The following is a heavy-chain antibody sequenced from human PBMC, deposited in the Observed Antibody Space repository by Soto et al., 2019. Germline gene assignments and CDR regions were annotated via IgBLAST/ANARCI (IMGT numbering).Heavy chain of an antibody. CDR2: IYYSGST. Sequence: SETLSLTCTVSGGSISSSSYYWGWIRQPPGKGLEWIGYIYYSGSTNYNPSLKSRVTISVDTSKNQFSLKLSSVTAADTAVYYCARQGYGSGTYYNNFDYWGQGALVTVSS. V-gene: IGHV4-61*05. D-gene: IGHD3-10*01. CDR1: GGSISSSSYY. CDR3: ARQGYGSGTYYNNFDY. J-gene: IGHJ4*02.